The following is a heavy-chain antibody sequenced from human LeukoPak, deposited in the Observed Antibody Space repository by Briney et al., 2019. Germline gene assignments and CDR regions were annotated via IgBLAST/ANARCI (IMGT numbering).Heavy chain of an antibody. J-gene: IGHJ6*02. CDR3: ARQSNVDTAMITYYYYGMDV. D-gene: IGHD5-18*01. Sequence: KPSETLSLTCIVSGGSISSSTYYWGWIRQPQGKGLEWIGRIYYSGSTYYTPSLKSRVTIFVDTSKNQFSLKLSSVTAADTAVYYCARQSNVDTAMITYYYYGMDVWGQGTTVTVSS. V-gene: IGHV4-39*01. CDR2: IYYSGST. CDR1: GGSISSSTYY.